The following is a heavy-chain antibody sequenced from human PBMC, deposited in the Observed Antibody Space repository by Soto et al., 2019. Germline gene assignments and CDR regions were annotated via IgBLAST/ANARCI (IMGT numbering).Heavy chain of an antibody. CDR2: IRSKAYGGTT. D-gene: IGHD1-26*01. CDR3: TSHDWELPVY. J-gene: IGHJ4*02. V-gene: IGHV3-49*03. Sequence: TFGDYAMSWFRQAPGKGLEWVGFIRSKAYGGTTEYAASVKGRFTISRDDSKSIAYLQMNSLKTEDTAVYYCTSHDWELPVYWGQGTLVTVSS. CDR1: TFGDYA.